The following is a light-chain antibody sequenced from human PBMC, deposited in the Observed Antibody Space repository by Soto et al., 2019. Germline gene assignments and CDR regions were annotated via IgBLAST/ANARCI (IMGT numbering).Light chain of an antibody. CDR1: QSVSRSY. CDR3: QQRSNWPLT. V-gene: IGKV3D-20*02. CDR2: DAS. Sequence: EIVLAQSPGTLSLAPGERATLSCRASQSVSRSYLAWYQQKPGQAPRLLIYDASNRATGIPARFSGSGSGTDFTLTISSLEPADFAVYYCQQRSNWPLTFGGGTKVDI. J-gene: IGKJ4*01.